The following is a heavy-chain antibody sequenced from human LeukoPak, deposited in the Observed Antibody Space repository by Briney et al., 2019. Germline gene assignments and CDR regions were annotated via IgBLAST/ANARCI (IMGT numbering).Heavy chain of an antibody. CDR2: IYYSGST. CDR1: GGSISSSSYY. CDR3: ARIPRGRWLGYYFDY. Sequence: PSETLSLTCTVSGGSISSSSYYWGWIRQPPGKGLEWIGSIYYSGSTYYNPSLKSRVTISVDTSKNQFSLKLSSVTAADTAVYYCARIPRGRWLGYYFDYWGQGTLVTVSS. J-gene: IGHJ4*02. D-gene: IGHD6-19*01. V-gene: IGHV4-39*07.